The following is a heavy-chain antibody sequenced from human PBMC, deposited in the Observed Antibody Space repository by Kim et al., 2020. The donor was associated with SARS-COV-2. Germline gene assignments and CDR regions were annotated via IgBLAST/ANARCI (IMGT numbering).Heavy chain of an antibody. CDR3: ARDLGTVPTSYFDY. CDR1: GFTFSSYW. Sequence: GGSLRLSCAASGFTFSSYWMHWVRQAPGKGLVWVSRINSDGSSTRYADSVKGRFTISRDNAKNTLYLQMNILRAEDTAVYFCARDLGTVPTSYFDYWGQGTLVTVSS. J-gene: IGHJ4*02. D-gene: IGHD4-17*01. CDR2: INSDGSST. V-gene: IGHV3-74*01.